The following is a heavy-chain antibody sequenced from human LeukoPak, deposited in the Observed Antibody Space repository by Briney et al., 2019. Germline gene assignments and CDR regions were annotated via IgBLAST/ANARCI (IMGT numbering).Heavy chain of an antibody. V-gene: IGHV3-21*01. J-gene: IGHJ3*02. CDR2: ISSSSSYI. Sequence: SGGSLRLSCAASGFTFSSYSMNWVRQAPGKGLEWVSSISSSSSYIYYADSVKGRFTISRDNAKNSLYLQMNSLGAEDTAVYYCAGEIGVVAAPGAFDIWGQGTMATVSS. D-gene: IGHD2-15*01. CDR1: GFTFSSYS. CDR3: AGEIGVVAAPGAFDI.